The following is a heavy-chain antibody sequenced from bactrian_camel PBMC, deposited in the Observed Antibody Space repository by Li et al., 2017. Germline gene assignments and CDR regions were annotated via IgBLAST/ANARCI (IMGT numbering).Heavy chain of an antibody. J-gene: IGHJ4*01. V-gene: IGHV3S25*01. CDR2: IATGSGNT. CDR3: AASGTYARFPLQEGEYKF. CDR1: GYTYNRNC. D-gene: IGHD1*01. Sequence: VQAGGSLRLSCAASGYTYNRNCMAWFRQAPGKEREGVARIATGSGNTYYADSVKGRFTISQDNAKNTVYLQMNSLKPEDTAMYYCAASGTYARFPLQEGEYKFWGQGTQVTVS.